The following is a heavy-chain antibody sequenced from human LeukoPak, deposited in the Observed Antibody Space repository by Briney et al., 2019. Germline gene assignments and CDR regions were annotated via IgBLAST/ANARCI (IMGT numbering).Heavy chain of an antibody. V-gene: IGHV1-18*01. J-gene: IGHJ5*02. CDR3: AREWWGYDVLTGDNWFDP. CDR2: INTYNGDT. CDR1: GYPFTTYG. D-gene: IGHD3-9*01. Sequence: ASVKVSCKASGYPFTTYGFNWVRQAPGQGLEWMGWINTYNGDTNYAQKFQGRVTMTTDTSTSTVYIELRSLTSDDTAAYYCAREWWGYDVLTGDNWFDPWGQGTLVTVSS.